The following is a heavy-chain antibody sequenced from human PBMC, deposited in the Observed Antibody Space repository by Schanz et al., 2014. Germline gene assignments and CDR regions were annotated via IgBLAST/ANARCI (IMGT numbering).Heavy chain of an antibody. V-gene: IGHV1-46*03. J-gene: IGHJ4*02. CDR1: GYTFTNFF. CDR2: INPIGGST. D-gene: IGHD3-10*01. CDR3: ARGSPENMIRGELDY. Sequence: QVHLVQSGAEVHKPGASLKISCKASGYTFTNFFLHWVRQAPGQGLEWMGIINPIGGSTTYAQKFRGEVTLTADTSTDTAYLELTSLRSEDTAVYYCARGSPENMIRGELDYWGQGTLVTVSS.